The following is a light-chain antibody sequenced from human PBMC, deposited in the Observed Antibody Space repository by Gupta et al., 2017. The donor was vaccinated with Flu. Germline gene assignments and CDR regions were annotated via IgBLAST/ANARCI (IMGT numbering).Light chain of an antibody. CDR1: QSISSW. CDR2: KAS. V-gene: IGKV1-5*03. CDR3: QQYNSYPYT. J-gene: IGKJ2*01. Sequence: PSTLSTSVGDRVTITCRASQSISSWLAWYQQKPGKAPKLLIYKASSLESGVPSRFSGSGSGTEFTLTISSLQPDDFATYYCQQYNSYPYTFGQGTKLEIK.